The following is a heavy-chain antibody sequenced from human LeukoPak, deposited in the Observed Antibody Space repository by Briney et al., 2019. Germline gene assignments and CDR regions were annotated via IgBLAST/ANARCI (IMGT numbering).Heavy chain of an antibody. CDR3: ATDDYGGLDY. CDR1: GFTFSSYV. Sequence: GGSLRLSCAASGFTFSSYVMHWVRQAPGKGLEWVAIISYDGSNEYYADSVKGRFTISRDNAKNSLSLQLNSLRAEDTAVYYCATDDYGGLDYWGQGTLVTVSS. CDR2: ISYDGSNE. V-gene: IGHV3-30*04. D-gene: IGHD4-23*01. J-gene: IGHJ4*02.